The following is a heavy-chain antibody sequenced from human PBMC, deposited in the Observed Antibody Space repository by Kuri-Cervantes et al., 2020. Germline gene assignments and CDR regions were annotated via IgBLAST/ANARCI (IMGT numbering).Heavy chain of an antibody. CDR2: ISAYNGNT. J-gene: IGHJ4*02. CDR3: ARGGNYYGSGD. Sequence: ASVKVSCKASGYTFTSYGISWVRQAPGQGLEWMGWISAYNGNTNYAQKLQGRVTMTTDTSTSTDYMELRSLRSADTAVYYCARGGNYYGSGDWGQGTLVTVSS. V-gene: IGHV1-18*01. CDR1: GYTFTSYG. D-gene: IGHD3-10*01.